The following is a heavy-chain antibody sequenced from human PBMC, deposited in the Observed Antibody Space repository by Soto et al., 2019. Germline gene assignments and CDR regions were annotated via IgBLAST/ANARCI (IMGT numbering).Heavy chain of an antibody. D-gene: IGHD2-15*01. CDR1: GYTFTSYY. J-gene: IGHJ4*02. CDR3: ARDPGYCSGGSCYEMHFDY. Sequence: ASVKVSCKASGYTFTSYYMHWVRQAPGQGLEWMGIINPSGGSTSYAQKFQGRVTMTRDTSTSTVYMELSSLGSEDTAVYYCARDPGYCSGGSCYEMHFDYWGQGTLVTVSS. CDR2: INPSGGST. V-gene: IGHV1-46*03.